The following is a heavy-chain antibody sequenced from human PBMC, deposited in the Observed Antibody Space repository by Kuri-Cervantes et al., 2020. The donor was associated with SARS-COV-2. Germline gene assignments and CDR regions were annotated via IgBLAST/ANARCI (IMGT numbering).Heavy chain of an antibody. V-gene: IGHV3-74*01. CDR2: IHPDGSYT. D-gene: IGHD1-1*01. CDR3: VRDVDHWNFDY. CDR1: GFTFSGHW. Sequence: GGSLRLSCAASGFTFSGHWIHWVRQAPGKGLVWVSRIHPDGSYTNNADSVKGRFTLSGDNAKNMLFLQMSSLRAEYTAVYYCVRDVDHWNFDYWGQRTLVTVSS. J-gene: IGHJ4*02.